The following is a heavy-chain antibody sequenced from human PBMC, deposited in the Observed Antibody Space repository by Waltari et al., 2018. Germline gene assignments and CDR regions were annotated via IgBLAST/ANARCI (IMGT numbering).Heavy chain of an antibody. CDR1: GGSISSGSYY. Sequence: QVQLQESGPGLVKPSQTLSLTCPVSGGSISSGSYYWSWLRQPAGKGLEWIGYIDTSGSTNYNPSLKSRVTISVDTSKNQFSLKLSSVTAADTAVYYCARSPGVVGATTDYFDYWGQGTLVTVSS. CDR2: IDTSGST. J-gene: IGHJ4*02. CDR3: ARSPGVVGATTDYFDY. D-gene: IGHD1-26*01. V-gene: IGHV4-61*09.